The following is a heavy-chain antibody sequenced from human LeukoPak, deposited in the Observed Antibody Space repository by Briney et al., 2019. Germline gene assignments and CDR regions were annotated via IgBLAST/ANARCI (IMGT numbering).Heavy chain of an antibody. Sequence: GGSLRLSGAASGFTLSNYEMNWVRQAPGKGLEWLSYISRSGSPIYYADSVKGRFTISRDNAKNSLYLQMNSLRAEDTAVYYCARDLVYWGQGTLVTVSS. D-gene: IGHD6-6*01. CDR3: ARDLVY. J-gene: IGHJ4*02. CDR1: GFTLSNYE. CDR2: ISRSGSPI. V-gene: IGHV3-48*03.